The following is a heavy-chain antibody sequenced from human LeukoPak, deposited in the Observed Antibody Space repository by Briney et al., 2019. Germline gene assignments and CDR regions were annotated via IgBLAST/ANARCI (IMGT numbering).Heavy chain of an antibody. Sequence: GESLKISCKGSGYSFTSYWISRVRQMPGKGLEWMGRIDPSDSYTNYSPSFQGHVAISADKSISTAYLQWSSLKASDTAMYYCARPRYCSSTSCYGPSDYWGQGTLVTVSS. D-gene: IGHD2-2*01. CDR1: GYSFTSYW. J-gene: IGHJ4*02. V-gene: IGHV5-10-1*01. CDR3: ARPRYCSSTSCYGPSDY. CDR2: IDPSDSYT.